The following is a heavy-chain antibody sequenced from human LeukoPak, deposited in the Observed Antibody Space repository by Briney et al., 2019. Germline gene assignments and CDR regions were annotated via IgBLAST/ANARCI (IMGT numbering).Heavy chain of an antibody. J-gene: IGHJ4*02. Sequence: PGGSLRLSCEASGFIFSSYVMGWVRQAPGKGLEWVSSISVGGGDTFTADSVKGRFTISRDNSKNTLYLQMNSLRAEDTAVYYCAKVIAAEDYWGQGTLVTVPS. CDR2: ISVGGGDT. CDR1: GFIFSSYV. CDR3: AKVIAAEDY. V-gene: IGHV3-23*01. D-gene: IGHD6-6*01.